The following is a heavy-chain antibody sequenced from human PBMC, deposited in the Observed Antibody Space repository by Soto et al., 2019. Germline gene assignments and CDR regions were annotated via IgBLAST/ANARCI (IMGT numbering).Heavy chain of an antibody. CDR3: ARADPDDSVGY. Sequence: PSETLSLTCTVSGGSMSSHYWACLRQPPGKGLEWIGYISYSGSTYYNPSLKSRVTISADTSRNQFSLKLSSVIAADTAVYYCARADPDDSVGYWGQGTLVTVSS. CDR2: ISYSGST. CDR1: GGSMSSHY. J-gene: IGHJ4*02. V-gene: IGHV4-59*11. D-gene: IGHD3-16*01.